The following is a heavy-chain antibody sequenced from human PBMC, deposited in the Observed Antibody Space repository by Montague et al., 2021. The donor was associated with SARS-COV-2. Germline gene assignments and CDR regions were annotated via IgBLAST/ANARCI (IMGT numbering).Heavy chain of an antibody. Sequence: SETLSLTCTVSGGSISSYYWSWIRQPPGKGLERIGYIYYSGSTNYNPSLKSRVTISVDTSKNQFSLKLSAVTAADTAVYYCARGGYYDYAFDLWGQGTMVTVSS. D-gene: IGHD3-22*01. CDR2: IYYSGST. J-gene: IGHJ3*01. V-gene: IGHV4-59*01. CDR1: GGSISSYY. CDR3: ARGGYYDYAFDL.